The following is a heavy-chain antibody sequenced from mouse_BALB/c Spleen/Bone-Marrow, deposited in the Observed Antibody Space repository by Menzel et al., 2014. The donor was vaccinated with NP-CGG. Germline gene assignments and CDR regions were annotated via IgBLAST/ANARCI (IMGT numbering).Heavy chain of an antibody. CDR3: SRGVLAYFDY. Sequence: EVQLQQSGPELVKPGASVKVSCKASGYAFNNYNMNWVKQSHGKSLEWIGYIDPYSGGTNYNQKFRGKATLTVDKSSSTAYMHLNSLTSEDSAVYYCSRGVLAYFDYWGQGTTLTVSS. V-gene: IGHV1S135*01. CDR2: IDPYSGGT. CDR1: GYAFNNYN. J-gene: IGHJ2*01. D-gene: IGHD2-14*01.